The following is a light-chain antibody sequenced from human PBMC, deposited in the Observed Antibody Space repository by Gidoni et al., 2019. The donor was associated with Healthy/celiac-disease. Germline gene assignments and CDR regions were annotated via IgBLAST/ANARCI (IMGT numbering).Light chain of an antibody. CDR3: QQYGSSPRT. CDR2: GAP. CDR1: QSVSSSY. V-gene: IGKV3-20*01. Sequence: VLTQSPGTLSLSPGERATLSCRASQSVSSSYLAWYQQKPGQAPRHPIYGAPSSATGIPDRFSGSGSGTDFTLTISRLGPEDFAVYYCQQYGSSPRTFGPGTKVDIK. J-gene: IGKJ3*01.